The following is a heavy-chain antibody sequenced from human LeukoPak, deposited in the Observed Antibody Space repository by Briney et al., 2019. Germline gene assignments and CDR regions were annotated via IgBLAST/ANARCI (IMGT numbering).Heavy chain of an antibody. CDR3: AKSPQTGIWFGELYGDY. Sequence: GGSLRLSCAASGFTFSSYGMHWVRQAPGKGLEWVAVISYDGSNKYYADSVKGRFTISRDNSKNTLYLQMNSLRAEDTAVYYCAKSPQTGIWFGELYGDYWGQGTLVTVSS. D-gene: IGHD3-10*01. V-gene: IGHV3-30*18. CDR2: ISYDGSNK. CDR1: GFTFSSYG. J-gene: IGHJ4*02.